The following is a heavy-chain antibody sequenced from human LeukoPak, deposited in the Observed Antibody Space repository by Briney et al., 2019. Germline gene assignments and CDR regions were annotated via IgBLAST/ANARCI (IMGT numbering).Heavy chain of an antibody. J-gene: IGHJ4*02. CDR3: ARTTSFDY. D-gene: IGHD1-1*01. Sequence: GGSLRLSCAAFGFTFTSYEMNWVRQAPGKGLEWVSYITISGSTIYYADSVKGRFTISRDNAKNSLYLQMNSLRAEDTAVYYCARTTSFDYWGQGSLVTVSS. CDR2: ITISGSTI. V-gene: IGHV3-48*03. CDR1: GFTFTSYE.